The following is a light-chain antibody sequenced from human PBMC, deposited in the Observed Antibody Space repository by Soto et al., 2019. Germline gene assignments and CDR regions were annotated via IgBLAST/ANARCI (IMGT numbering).Light chain of an antibody. J-gene: IGKJ1*01. Sequence: DFQMTQSPSTLSASVGDRVTITFRASQNINKRLAWHQQKPGKAPKVLIYDASNLKSGVPSRFSGSGSGTEFILTISSLQPDDFATYYCQQYYTYPWTFGQGTKVDIK. V-gene: IGKV1-5*01. CDR3: QQYYTYPWT. CDR2: DAS. CDR1: QNINKR.